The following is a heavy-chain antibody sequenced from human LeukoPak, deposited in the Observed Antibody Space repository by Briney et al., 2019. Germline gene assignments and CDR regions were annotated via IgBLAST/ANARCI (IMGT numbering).Heavy chain of an antibody. CDR1: GFTFSSYE. CDR2: ISSSGSTI. CDR3: ARDFSDIGATKFDY. Sequence: GGSLRLSCAASGFTFSSYEMNWVRQAPGKGLEWVSYISSSGSTIYYADSVKGRFTISRDNAKNSLYLQMNSLRAEDTAVYYCARDFSDIGATKFDYGGQGTLVTVSS. D-gene: IGHD5-12*01. V-gene: IGHV3-48*03. J-gene: IGHJ4*02.